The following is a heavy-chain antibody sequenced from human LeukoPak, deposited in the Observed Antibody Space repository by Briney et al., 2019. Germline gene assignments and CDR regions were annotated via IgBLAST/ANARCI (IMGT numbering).Heavy chain of an antibody. Sequence: ASVKVSCKASGYTFTSYYMHWVRQAPGQGLEWMGIINPSGGSTSYAQKFQGRVTMTRDMSTSTVYMELSSLRSEDTAVYYCALEGESGSYSIWGQGTMVTVSS. CDR2: INPSGGST. D-gene: IGHD1-26*01. CDR1: GYTFTSYY. J-gene: IGHJ3*02. CDR3: ALEGESGSYSI. V-gene: IGHV1-46*01.